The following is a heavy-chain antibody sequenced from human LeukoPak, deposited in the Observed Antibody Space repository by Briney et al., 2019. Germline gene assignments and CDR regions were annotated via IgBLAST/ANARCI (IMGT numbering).Heavy chain of an antibody. V-gene: IGHV3-48*03. CDR1: GFTFSSYK. J-gene: IGHJ4*02. Sequence: PGGSLRLSCAASGFTFSSYKMNWVRQAPGKGLEWVSYISSSGDTIYYADSVKGRFTISRDNAKNSLYLQMNSLRVEDTAVYYCARRFDCWGQGTLVTVSS. CDR2: ISSSGDTI. CDR3: ARRFDC.